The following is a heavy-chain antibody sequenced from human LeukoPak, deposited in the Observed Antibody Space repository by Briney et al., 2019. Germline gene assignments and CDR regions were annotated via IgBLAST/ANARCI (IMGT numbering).Heavy chain of an antibody. CDR3: ARRIYYDSSGYGLDY. CDR2: IYPGDSDT. J-gene: IGHJ4*02. D-gene: IGHD3-22*01. V-gene: IGHV5-51*01. Sequence: GESLKISCKGSGYSFTSYWIGWVRQMPGKGLEWMGIIYPGDSDTRYSPSFQCQVTISADKSISTAYLQWSSLKASDTAIYYCARRIYYDSSGYGLDYWGQGILVTVSS. CDR1: GYSFTSYW.